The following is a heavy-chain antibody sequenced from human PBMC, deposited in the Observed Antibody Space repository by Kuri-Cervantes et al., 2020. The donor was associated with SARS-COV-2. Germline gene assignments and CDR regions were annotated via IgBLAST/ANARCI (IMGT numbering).Heavy chain of an antibody. CDR2: IKQDGSEK. CDR3: AKVSGDIVVVPAAKYFQH. Sequence: GESLKISCAASGFTFSSYWMSWVRQAPGKGLEWVANIKQDGSEKYYVDSVKGRFTISRDNAKNTLYLQMNSLRGEDTAVYYCAKVSGDIVVVPAAKYFQHWGQGTLVTVSS. V-gene: IGHV3-7*03. CDR1: GFTFSSYW. D-gene: IGHD2-2*01. J-gene: IGHJ1*01.